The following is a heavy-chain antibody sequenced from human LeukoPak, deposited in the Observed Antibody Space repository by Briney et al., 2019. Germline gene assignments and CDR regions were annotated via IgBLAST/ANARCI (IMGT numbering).Heavy chain of an antibody. J-gene: IGHJ6*04. V-gene: IGHV3-64D*06. CDR3: VKGSAVPDAYYYYGMDV. D-gene: IGHD3-3*01. Sequence: GGSLRLSCSASGFTFSSYAMHWVRQAPGKGLEYVSAISSNGGSTYYADSVKGRFTISRDNSKNTLYLQMSSLRAEDTAVYYCVKGSAVPDAYYYYGMDVWGKGTLVTVSS. CDR2: ISSNGGST. CDR1: GFTFSSYA.